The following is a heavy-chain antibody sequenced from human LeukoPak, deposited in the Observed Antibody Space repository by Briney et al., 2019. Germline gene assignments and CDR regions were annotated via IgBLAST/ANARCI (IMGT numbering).Heavy chain of an antibody. V-gene: IGHV1-69*05. Sequence: ASVKVSCKASGGTFSSYAISWVRQAPGQGLEWMGGIIPIFGTANYAQKFQGRVTITTDESTSTAYMEPSSLRSEDTAVYYCARDFPSGSYFTFDYWGQGTLVTVSS. CDR1: GGTFSSYA. J-gene: IGHJ4*02. CDR3: ARDFPSGSYFTFDY. D-gene: IGHD1-26*01. CDR2: IIPIFGTA.